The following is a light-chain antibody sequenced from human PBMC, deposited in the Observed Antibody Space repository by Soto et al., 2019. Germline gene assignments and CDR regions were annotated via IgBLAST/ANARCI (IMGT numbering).Light chain of an antibody. CDR2: DVS. J-gene: IGLJ1*01. CDR1: SSDVGGYNY. V-gene: IGLV2-14*01. Sequence: QSVLTQPASVSGSPGQSITISCTETSSDVGGYNYVSWYQQHPGKAPKLMIYDVSNRPSGVSNRFSGSKSGNTASLTISGLQAEDEADYYCSSYTSSPGVFGTGTKVTVL. CDR3: SSYTSSPGV.